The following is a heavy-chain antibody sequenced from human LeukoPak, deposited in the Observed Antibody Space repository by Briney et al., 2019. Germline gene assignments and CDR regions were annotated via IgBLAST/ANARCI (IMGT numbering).Heavy chain of an antibody. D-gene: IGHD3-10*01. Sequence: ASVKVSCKVSGYTLTELSMHWVRQAPGKGLEWMGGFDPEDGETIYAQKFQGRVTMTEDTSTDTAYMELSSLRSEDTAVYYCAGGSGSYRYYYYSMDVWGKGTTVTVSS. CDR3: AGGSGSYRYYYYSMDV. CDR2: FDPEDGET. J-gene: IGHJ6*04. V-gene: IGHV1-24*01. CDR1: GYTLTELS.